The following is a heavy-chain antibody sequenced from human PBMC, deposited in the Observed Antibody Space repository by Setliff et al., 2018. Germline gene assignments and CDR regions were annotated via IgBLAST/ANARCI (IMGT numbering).Heavy chain of an antibody. Sequence: ESGPTLVNPTQTLTLTCTFSGFSLSTSLVGVGWIRQPPGKALEWLALIYWNDEKRYSPSLKSRLTITKDTSKNQVVLTMTSVTAADTAVYYCAGRGVYYDSSGNFDYWGQGTLVTVSS. D-gene: IGHD3-22*01. J-gene: IGHJ4*02. CDR3: AGRGVYYDSSGNFDY. V-gene: IGHV2-5*01. CDR2: IYWNDEK. CDR1: GFSLSTSLVG.